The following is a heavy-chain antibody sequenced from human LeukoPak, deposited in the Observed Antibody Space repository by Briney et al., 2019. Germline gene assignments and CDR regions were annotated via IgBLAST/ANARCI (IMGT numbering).Heavy chain of an antibody. J-gene: IGHJ4*02. D-gene: IGHD1-26*01. CDR1: GFTFSSYG. CDR2: ISYDGSNK. V-gene: IGHV3-30*18. Sequence: PGGPLRLSCAASGFTFSSYGMHWVRQAPGKGLEWVAVISYDGSNKYYADSVKGRFTISRDNSKNTLYLQMNSLRAEDTAVYYCAKAAGATSRGLDYWGQGTLVTVSS. CDR3: AKAAGATSRGLDY.